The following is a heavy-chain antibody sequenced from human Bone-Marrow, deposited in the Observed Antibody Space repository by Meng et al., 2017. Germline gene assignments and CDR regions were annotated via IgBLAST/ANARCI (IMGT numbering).Heavy chain of an antibody. V-gene: IGHV4-34*01. CDR3: ARLAYDSSGYWFDY. CDR2: INHSGST. J-gene: IGHJ4*02. CDR1: GGSFSGYY. Sequence: QVQLQQWGAGLLKPSDTLSLTCAVYGGSFSGYYWSWIRQPPGKGLEWIGEINHSGSTNYNPPLKSRVTISVDTSKNQFSLKLSSVTAADTAVYYCARLAYDSSGYWFDYWGQGTLVTVSS. D-gene: IGHD3-22*01.